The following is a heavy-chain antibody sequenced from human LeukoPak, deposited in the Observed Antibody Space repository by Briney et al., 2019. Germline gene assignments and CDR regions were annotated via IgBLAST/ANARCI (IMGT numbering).Heavy chain of an antibody. Sequence: SQTLSLTCAISGDSVSSKNGAWNWIRQSPSRGLEWLGRTYYRSKWYDEYADSVKGRVTISPDTSKNQFSLHVYSVTPEHTAVYYGARDLGTSGWYTFDFWGQGTLVTVSS. V-gene: IGHV6-1*01. D-gene: IGHD6-19*01. CDR2: TYYRSKWYD. CDR3: ARDLGTSGWYTFDF. CDR1: GDSVSSKNGA. J-gene: IGHJ5*01.